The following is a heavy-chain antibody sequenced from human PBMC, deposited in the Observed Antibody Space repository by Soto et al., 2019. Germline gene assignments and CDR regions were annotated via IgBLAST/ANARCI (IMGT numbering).Heavy chain of an antibody. CDR1: GFVFSDDY. CDR3: ARGENYYETSGYYYTISYYGMEV. D-gene: IGHD3-22*01. CDR2: ISASGSTI. J-gene: IGHJ6*02. V-gene: IGHV3-11*01. Sequence: GGSLRLSCAASGFVFSDDYMSWIRQAPGKGLEWVSYISASGSTIYYADSVRGRFTVSRDNAKNSLYLEMHSLRAEDTAIYYCARGENYYETSGYYYTISYYGMEVWGQGTTVTVSS.